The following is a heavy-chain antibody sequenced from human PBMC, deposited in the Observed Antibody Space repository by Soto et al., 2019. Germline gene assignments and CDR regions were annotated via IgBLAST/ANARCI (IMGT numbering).Heavy chain of an antibody. J-gene: IGHJ6*02. CDR2: IDPSDSYT. CDR3: ATSLGYCSGGSCPEQTYYHYYYGMDV. CDR1: GYSFTSYW. Sequence: GESLKISCKGSGYSFTSYWISWVRQMPGKGLEWMGRIDPSDSYTNYSPSFQGHVTISADKSISTAYLQWSSLKASDTAMYYCATSLGYCSGGSCPEQTYYHYYYGMDVWGQGTTVTVSS. V-gene: IGHV5-10-1*01. D-gene: IGHD2-15*01.